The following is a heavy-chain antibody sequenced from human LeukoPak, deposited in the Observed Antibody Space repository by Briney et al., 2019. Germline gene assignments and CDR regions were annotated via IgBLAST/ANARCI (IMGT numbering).Heavy chain of an antibody. CDR2: IYDSVNA. CDR3: ARDRELGV. V-gene: IGHV4-59*01. Sequence: SETLSLTCTVSGGSISIFYWSWIRQSPGKGLEWIGHIYDSVNANYNPSLKSRVTISVDMSRNQFSLKLNSVTAADTAIYYCARDRELGVWGQGTTVTVSS. CDR1: GGSISIFY. D-gene: IGHD1-26*01. J-gene: IGHJ6*02.